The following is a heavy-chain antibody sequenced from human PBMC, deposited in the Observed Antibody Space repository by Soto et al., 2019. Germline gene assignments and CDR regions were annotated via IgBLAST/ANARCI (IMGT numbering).Heavy chain of an antibody. CDR3: ARAPERSCALLSWFDP. Sequence: GGSLRLSCAASGFTFSSYAMHWVRQAPCKGLEWAAVISYDGSNKYYADSVKGRFTISRDNSKNTLYLQMNSLRAEDTAVYYCARAPERSCALLSWFDPSGQGTLVTVYS. CDR1: GFTFSSYA. D-gene: IGHD1-26*01. V-gene: IGHV3-30-3*01. CDR2: ISYDGSNK. J-gene: IGHJ5*02.